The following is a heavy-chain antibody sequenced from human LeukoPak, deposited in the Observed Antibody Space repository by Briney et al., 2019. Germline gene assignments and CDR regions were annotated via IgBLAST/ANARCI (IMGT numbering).Heavy chain of an antibody. J-gene: IGHJ4*02. D-gene: IGHD2-2*02. CDR2: IIPIFGTA. Sequence: GSSVKVSCKASGGTFSSYAISWVRQAPGQGLEWMEGIIPIFGTANYAQKFQGRVTITTDESTSTAYMELSSLRSEDTAVYYCASGTLDCSSASCYRYDYWGQGTLVTVSS. CDR3: ASGTLDCSSASCYRYDY. V-gene: IGHV1-69*05. CDR1: GGTFSSYA.